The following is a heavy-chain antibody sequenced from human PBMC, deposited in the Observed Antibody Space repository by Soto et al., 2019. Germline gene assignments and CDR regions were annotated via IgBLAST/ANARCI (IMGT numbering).Heavy chain of an antibody. J-gene: IGHJ5*02. V-gene: IGHV1-18*01. CDR3: ASHRAYYVQYAVDWFDP. CDR2: IRAYNGKT. D-gene: IGHD3-10*02. Sequence: ASVKVSCKASGYTFTSYGMRWVRQAPGQGLEWMGWIRAYNGKTNYAQKLQGRVTMTTDTSTSTDYMELRSLRSDDTAVYYCASHRAYYVQYAVDWFDPWGQGTLVTVSS. CDR1: GYTFTSYG.